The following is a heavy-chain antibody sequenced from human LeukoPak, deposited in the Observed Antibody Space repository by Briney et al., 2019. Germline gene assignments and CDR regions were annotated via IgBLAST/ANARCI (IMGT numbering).Heavy chain of an antibody. J-gene: IGHJ4*02. Sequence: GGSLRPSCADSVITFSNYWMHWVRQATGKGLVWVSSIKSNGRITSYADYVKGRFTISRDNAKNTLYLQMNSLRVEDTSVYYCARYGRLDGYNGIVDNWGQGTLVTVSS. D-gene: IGHD5-24*01. CDR3: ARYGRLDGYNGIVDN. CDR2: IKSNGRIT. V-gene: IGHV3-74*01. CDR1: VITFSNYW.